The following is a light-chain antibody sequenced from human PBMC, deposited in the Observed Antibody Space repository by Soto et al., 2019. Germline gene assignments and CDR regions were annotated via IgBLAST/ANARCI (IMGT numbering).Light chain of an antibody. V-gene: IGKV1-5*01. Sequence: DVQMTQSPATLAASVGDRVTITCRASENIKNWLAWYQQTPVKATKVLISDASRWETGVPSRFSGSGYGTDFTLTISRVQPDDFGTYYCQQYDGHPNTFGQGTKLEFK. CDR3: QQYDGHPNT. J-gene: IGKJ1*01. CDR2: DAS. CDR1: ENIKNW.